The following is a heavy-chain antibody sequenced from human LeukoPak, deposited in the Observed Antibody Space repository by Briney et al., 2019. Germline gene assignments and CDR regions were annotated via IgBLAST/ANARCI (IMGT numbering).Heavy chain of an antibody. D-gene: IGHD6-13*01. J-gene: IGHJ5*02. CDR3: AGAPPAAQQLVLWFDP. CDR2: IYYSGST. CDR1: GGSISSYY. V-gene: IGHV4-59*12. Sequence: SETLSLTCTVSGGSISSYYWSWIRQPPGKGLEWIGYIYYSGSTNYNPSLKSRVTISVDTSKNQFSLKLSSVTAADTAVYYCAGAPPAAQQLVLWFDPWGQGTLVTVSS.